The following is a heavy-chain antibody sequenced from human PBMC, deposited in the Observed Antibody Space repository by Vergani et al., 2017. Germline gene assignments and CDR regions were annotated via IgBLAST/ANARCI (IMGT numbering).Heavy chain of an antibody. CDR2: IIGSGGNT. D-gene: IGHD3-3*01. V-gene: IGHV3-23*01. Sequence: EVQLLESGGGLAQPGGSLRLSCVASGFTFSSYAMTWVRLAPGKGLQWVSAIIGSGGNTFYTDSVKGRFTISRDNAKSSLYLQMNSLRAEDTGVYYCARDPIFGVAHDAFDIWGQGTMVTVSS. J-gene: IGHJ3*02. CDR3: ARDPIFGVAHDAFDI. CDR1: GFTFSSYA.